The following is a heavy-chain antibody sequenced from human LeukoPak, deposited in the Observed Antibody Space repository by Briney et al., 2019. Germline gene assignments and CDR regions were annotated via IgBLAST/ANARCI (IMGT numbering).Heavy chain of an antibody. CDR3: ARGVDL. V-gene: IGHV4-34*01. CDR1: SGSLSSYY. Sequence: SETLSLTCGVSSGSLSSYYWRWIRQPPGGGLEWLGEITRSGSPNYNPSLKSRVTISGDTSKKQFSLNLKSVTAADTGVYYCARGVDLWGRGTPVTVSS. CDR2: ITRSGSP. J-gene: IGHJ2*01.